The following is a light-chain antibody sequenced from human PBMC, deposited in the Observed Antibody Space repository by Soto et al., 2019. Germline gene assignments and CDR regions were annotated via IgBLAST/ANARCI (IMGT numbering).Light chain of an antibody. CDR2: DAS. V-gene: IGKV3-11*01. Sequence: IVLTPSPGTLSLSPGERATLSCRASQSVSRDLAWYQQKPGQAPRLLIYDASNRATGIPARFSGSGSGTEFTLTISSLQSEDFGVYYCQQNKDWPGTFGQGTKVDI. CDR1: QSVSRD. J-gene: IGKJ1*01. CDR3: QQNKDWPGT.